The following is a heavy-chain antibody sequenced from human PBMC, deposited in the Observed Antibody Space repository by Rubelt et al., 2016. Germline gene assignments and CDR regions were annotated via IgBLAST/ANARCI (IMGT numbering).Heavy chain of an antibody. J-gene: IGHJ3*02. Sequence: SGSTNYNPSLKSRVTISVDTSKNQFSLKLSSVTAADTAVYYCARGGMGADAFDIWGQGTMVTVSS. D-gene: IGHD1-26*01. CDR3: ARGGMGADAFDI. CDR2: SGST. V-gene: IGHV4-59*09.